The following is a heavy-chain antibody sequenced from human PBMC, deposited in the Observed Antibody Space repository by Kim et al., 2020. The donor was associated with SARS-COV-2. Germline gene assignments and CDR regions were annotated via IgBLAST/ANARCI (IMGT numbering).Heavy chain of an antibody. V-gene: IGHV3-7*01. Sequence: GGSLRLSCAASGFTFSSYWMSWVRQAPGKGLEWVANIKQDGSEKYYVDSVKGRFTISRDNAKNSLYLQMNSLRAEDTAVYYCARETDIVVVPAAIGFDYWGQGTLVTVSS. CDR1: GFTFSSYW. J-gene: IGHJ4*02. CDR3: ARETDIVVVPAAIGFDY. D-gene: IGHD2-2*02. CDR2: IKQDGSEK.